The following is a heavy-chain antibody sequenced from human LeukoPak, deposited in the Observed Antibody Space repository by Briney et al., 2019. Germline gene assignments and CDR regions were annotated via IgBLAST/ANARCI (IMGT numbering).Heavy chain of an antibody. CDR1: GGSISIYY. V-gene: IGHV4-59*08. J-gene: IGHJ5*02. Sequence: PSETLSLTRTVSGGSISIYYWSWIRQPPGKGLEWIGYIYYSGSTNYNPSLKSRVTISVDTSKNQFSLKLSSVTAADTAVYYCARGIPDNWFDPWGQGTLVTVSS. CDR3: ARGIPDNWFDP. D-gene: IGHD6-13*01. CDR2: IYYSGST.